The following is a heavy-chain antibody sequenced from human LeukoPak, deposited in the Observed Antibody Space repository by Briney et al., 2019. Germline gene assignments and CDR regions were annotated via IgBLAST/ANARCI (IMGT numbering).Heavy chain of an antibody. V-gene: IGHV4-61*01. Sequence: SETLSLTCTVSLASISSGNYYWTWLRQPPGKGLEWIGYVFYTGSTNYNPSLKSRVSISIDTSRNQFSLKVNSVTAADTAVYYCARAPLGVHGPFDYWGQGAQVTVSS. D-gene: IGHD3-10*01. CDR1: LASISSGNYY. CDR2: VFYTGST. CDR3: ARAPLGVHGPFDY. J-gene: IGHJ4*02.